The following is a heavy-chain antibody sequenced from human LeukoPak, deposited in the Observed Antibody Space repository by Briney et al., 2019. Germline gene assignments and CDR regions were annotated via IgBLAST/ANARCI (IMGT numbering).Heavy chain of an antibody. CDR1: GFTFSSYS. Sequence: GGSLRLSCAVSGFTFSSYSMNWVRQVPGKGLEWVSYITSSGSTIYYADSVKGRFTISRDNAYNSLFLQLNSLRVEDTAIYYCARGQRGMAYFDYWGQGTLVTVSS. CDR2: ITSSGSTI. V-gene: IGHV3-48*01. D-gene: IGHD7-27*01. J-gene: IGHJ4*02. CDR3: ARGQRGMAYFDY.